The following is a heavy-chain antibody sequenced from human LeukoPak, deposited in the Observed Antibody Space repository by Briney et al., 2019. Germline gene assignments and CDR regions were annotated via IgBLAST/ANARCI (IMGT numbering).Heavy chain of an antibody. V-gene: IGHV3-21*01. CDR2: ISSSSSYI. Sequence: GGSLRLSCAASGFTFSSYSMNWDRQAPGKGLEWVSAISSSSSYIYYADSVKGRFTISRDNAKNSLYLQMNSLRAEDTAVYYCARAELERGDGFDIWGQGTMVTVSS. CDR3: ARAELERGDGFDI. CDR1: GFTFSSYS. D-gene: IGHD1-1*01. J-gene: IGHJ3*02.